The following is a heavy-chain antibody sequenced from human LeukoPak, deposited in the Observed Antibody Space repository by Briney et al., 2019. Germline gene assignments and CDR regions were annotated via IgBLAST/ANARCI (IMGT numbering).Heavy chain of an antibody. J-gene: IGHJ4*02. V-gene: IGHV3-30*02. Sequence: GGSLRLSCAASGFTFSSYGMHWVRQAPGKGLEWVAFIRYDGSNKYYADSVKGRFTISRDNSKNTLYLQMNSLRAEDTAVYYCARNSRVASTSGLNYWGQGTLVTVSS. CDR2: IRYDGSNK. D-gene: IGHD5-12*01. CDR3: ARNSRVASTSGLNY. CDR1: GFTFSSYG.